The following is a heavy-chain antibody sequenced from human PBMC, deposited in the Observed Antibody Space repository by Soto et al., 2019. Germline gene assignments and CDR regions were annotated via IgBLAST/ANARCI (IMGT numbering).Heavy chain of an antibody. D-gene: IGHD6-19*01. Sequence: SETLSLTCTVSGGSISSYYWSWIRQPPGKGLEWIGYIYYSGSTNYNPSLKSRVTISVDTSKNQFSLKLSSVTAADTAVYYCARQEEVADPFDYWGQGTVGTVSS. CDR2: IYYSGST. CDR3: ARQEEVADPFDY. V-gene: IGHV4-59*08. CDR1: GGSISSYY. J-gene: IGHJ4*02.